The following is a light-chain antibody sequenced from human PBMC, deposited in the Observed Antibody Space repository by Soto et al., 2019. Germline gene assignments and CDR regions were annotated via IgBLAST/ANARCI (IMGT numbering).Light chain of an antibody. J-gene: IGKJ1*01. CDR1: QGISSY. CDR2: AAS. V-gene: IGKV1-8*01. CDR3: QQYYSYPT. Sequence: AIRMTQSPSSFSASTGDRVTITCRASQGISSYLAWYQQKPGKAPKLLIYAASTLQSGVPSRFSGSGSGTDFTLTISCLQSEDFATYYCQQYYSYPTFGQGTKVDNK.